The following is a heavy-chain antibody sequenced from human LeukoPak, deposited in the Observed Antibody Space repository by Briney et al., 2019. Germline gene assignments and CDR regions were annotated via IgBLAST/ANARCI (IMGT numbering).Heavy chain of an antibody. V-gene: IGHV3-23*01. D-gene: IGHD3-22*01. CDR3: AKNSYDISASPFDY. J-gene: IGHJ4*02. CDR2: ISGSGYST. Sequence: PGGSLRLSCAASGFTFSSYAMSWVRQAPGKGLEWVSTISGSGYSTYYADSVKGRFTISRDTSKNTLYLQMNSLRAEDTAVYYCAKNSYDISASPFDYWGQGTLVTASS. CDR1: GFTFSSYA.